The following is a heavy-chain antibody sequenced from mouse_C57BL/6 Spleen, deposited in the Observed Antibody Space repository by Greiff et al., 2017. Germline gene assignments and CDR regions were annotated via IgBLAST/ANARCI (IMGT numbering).Heavy chain of an antibody. CDR1: GFTFTDYY. V-gene: IGHV7-3*01. D-gene: IGHD2-10*02. CDR2: IRNKANGYTT. CDR3: ARVWDNYAMDY. Sequence: EVQVVESGGGLVQPGGSLSLSCAASGFTFTDYYMSWVRQPPGKALEWLGFIRNKANGYTTEYSASVKGRFTISRDNSQSILYLQMNALRAEDSATYYCARVWDNYAMDYWGQGTSVTVSS. J-gene: IGHJ4*01.